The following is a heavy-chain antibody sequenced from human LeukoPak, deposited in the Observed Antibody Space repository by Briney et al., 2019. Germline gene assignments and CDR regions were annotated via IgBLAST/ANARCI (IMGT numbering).Heavy chain of an antibody. V-gene: IGHV4-59*01. CDR2: ICYSGRT. CDR1: GGSISSYY. CDR3: ARNPTMDY. J-gene: IGHJ4*02. Sequence: SETLSLTCTVSGGSISSYYWSWIRQPPGKGLEWIGYICYSGRTNYNPSLKSRVTISVDTSKNQFSLKLSSVTAADTAVYYCARNPTMDYWGQGTLVTVSS. D-gene: IGHD3-10*01.